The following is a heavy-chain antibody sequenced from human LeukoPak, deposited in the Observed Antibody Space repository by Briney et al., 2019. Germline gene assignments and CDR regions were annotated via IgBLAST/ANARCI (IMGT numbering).Heavy chain of an antibody. D-gene: IGHD3-3*01. CDR3: ARDRQSITIFGVLIPIYMDV. CDR2: ISSSSSYI. CDR1: GFIFSSYT. J-gene: IGHJ6*03. Sequence: GGFLRLSCAASGFIFSSYTMNWVRQAPGKGLEWVSFISSSSSYIYHADSVKGRFTISRDNAKNSLYLQMNSLRAEDTAVYYCARDRQSITIFGVLIPIYMDVWGKGTTVTVSS. V-gene: IGHV3-21*01.